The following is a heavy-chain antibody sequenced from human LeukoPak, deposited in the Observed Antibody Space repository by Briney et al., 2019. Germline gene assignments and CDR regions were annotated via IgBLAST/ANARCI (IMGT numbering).Heavy chain of an antibody. Sequence: PGGSLRLSCRVSGFTFNSYSMNWVRQAPGKGLEWVASILGSGTEMFYADSLKGRFTISGDNSENSLFLQMNSLRVEDTAVYYCAKVQSDIVGAVFFAFDVWGQGTLVTVSS. CDR1: GFTFNSYS. J-gene: IGHJ3*01. CDR3: AKVQSDIVGAVFFAFDV. CDR2: ILGSGTEM. V-gene: IGHV3-21*06. D-gene: IGHD1-26*01.